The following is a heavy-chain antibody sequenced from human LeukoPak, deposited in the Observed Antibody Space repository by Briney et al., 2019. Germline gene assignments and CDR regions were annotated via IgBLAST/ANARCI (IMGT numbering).Heavy chain of an antibody. Sequence: SETLSLTCTVSGASINSGTYYWGWVRQPPGKGLEWIGTFSYSGNIYYNPSLKSRVTISVDTSKNQFSLKLSSVTAADTAVYYCASRGYSYGRGAFDIWGQGTMVTVSS. CDR2: FSYSGNI. V-gene: IGHV4-39*07. D-gene: IGHD5-18*01. CDR1: GASINSGTYY. CDR3: ASRGYSYGRGAFDI. J-gene: IGHJ3*02.